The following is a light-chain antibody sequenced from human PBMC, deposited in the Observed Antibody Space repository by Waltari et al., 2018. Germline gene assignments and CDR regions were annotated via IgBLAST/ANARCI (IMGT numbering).Light chain of an antibody. CDR1: SSDVGYYNY. CDR2: EVS. V-gene: IGLV2-14*01. Sequence: QSALTQPASVSGSPGQSITISCTGTSSDVGYYNYVSWFQQHPGKGPKVMIFEVSNRPSGVSDRFSGSKSGNTASLTISGLQAEDEADYYCSSYTSSSTWVFGGGTKLTVL. J-gene: IGLJ3*02. CDR3: SSYTSSSTWV.